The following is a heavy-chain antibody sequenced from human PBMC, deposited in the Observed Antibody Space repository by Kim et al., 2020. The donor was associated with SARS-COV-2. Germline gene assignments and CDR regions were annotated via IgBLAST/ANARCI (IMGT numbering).Heavy chain of an antibody. CDR3: AKDRNGHTYGFALDY. CDR1: GLTLSNYA. J-gene: IGHJ4*02. Sequence: GGSLRLSCAASGLTLSNYAMSWVRQAPGKGLEWVSSISISGGSTYYGDSVKGRFTISRDNSKNTLYLQMNSLRAEDTAVYYCAKDRNGHTYGFALDYWGQGTLVTVSS. CDR2: ISISGGST. D-gene: IGHD5-18*01. V-gene: IGHV3-23*01.